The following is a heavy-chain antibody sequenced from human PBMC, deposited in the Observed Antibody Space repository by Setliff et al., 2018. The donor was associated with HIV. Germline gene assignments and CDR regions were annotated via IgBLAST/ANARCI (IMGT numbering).Heavy chain of an antibody. V-gene: IGHV3-23*01. CDR3: VRERAYDYLWGSYRSSQNSFDY. CDR2: ISGGGGTT. D-gene: IGHD3-16*02. Sequence: GGSLRLSCAASGFTFSTYAMTWVRQGPGKGLEWVSGISGGGGTTYYAAAVKGRFTISRDNSKNTLYLQMNSLRAEDTAIYYCVRERAYDYLWGSYRSSQNSFDYWGQGTLVTVSS. J-gene: IGHJ4*02. CDR1: GFTFSTYA.